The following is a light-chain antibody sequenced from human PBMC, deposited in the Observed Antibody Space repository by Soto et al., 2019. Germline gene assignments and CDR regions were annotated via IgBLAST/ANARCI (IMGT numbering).Light chain of an antibody. CDR2: DAS. V-gene: IGKV3-11*01. CDR3: QQRSNWPL. J-gene: IGKJ5*01. Sequence: IVLRQSPSTLSLSPGEGATLSCRASQSVSSYLAWYQQKPGQAPRLLIYDASNRATGIPARFSGSGSGTDFTLTISSLEPEDFAVYYCQQRSNWPLFGQGTRLEIK. CDR1: QSVSSY.